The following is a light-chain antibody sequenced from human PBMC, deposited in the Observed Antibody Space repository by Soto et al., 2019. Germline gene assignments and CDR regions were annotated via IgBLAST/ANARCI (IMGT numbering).Light chain of an antibody. CDR2: DVS. CDR1: SSDIGGYKY. J-gene: IGLJ3*02. V-gene: IGLV2-14*03. CDR3: SSYTSSNTLV. Sequence: QSVLTQPASVSGSPGQSITISCTGTSSDIGGYKYVSWHQQHPGKAPKVMIFDVSNRPSGVSNRFSGSKSGNTASLSISGLQAEDEADYYCSSYTSSNTLVFGGGTKLTVL.